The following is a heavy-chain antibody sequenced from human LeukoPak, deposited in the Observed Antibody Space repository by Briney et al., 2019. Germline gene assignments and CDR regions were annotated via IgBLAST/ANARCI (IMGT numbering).Heavy chain of an antibody. D-gene: IGHD3-22*01. J-gene: IGHJ4*02. V-gene: IGHV4-39*07. CDR2: ISYSGST. CDR3: AITPGPYDSSRNYYPFDY. Sequence: SEPLSLPCTVSGGSISSTNYYWGWIRQPPGKGLEWIGSISYSGSTYHNPSLKSRVTTSLDTSKNRFSLKLSSVTAADTAVYYCAITPGPYDSSRNYYPFDYWGQGTLVTVSS. CDR1: GGSISSTNYY.